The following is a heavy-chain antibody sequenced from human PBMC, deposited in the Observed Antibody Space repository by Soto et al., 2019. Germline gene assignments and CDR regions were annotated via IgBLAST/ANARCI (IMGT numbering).Heavy chain of an antibody. Sequence: GVSLKISCKGFGYSFTSYWIGWVRQMPGKGLEWMGIIYPGDSDTRYSPSFQGQVTISADKSITTAYLQWSSLKASDTAMYYCARQGSGWGDYYYGMDVWGQGTTVTVSS. CDR3: ARQGSGWGDYYYGMDV. CDR2: IYPGDSDT. V-gene: IGHV5-51*01. CDR1: GYSFTSYW. D-gene: IGHD6-19*01. J-gene: IGHJ6*02.